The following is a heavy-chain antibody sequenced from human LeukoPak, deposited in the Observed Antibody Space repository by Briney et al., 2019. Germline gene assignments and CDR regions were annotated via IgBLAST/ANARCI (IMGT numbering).Heavy chain of an antibody. CDR2: MFSGGST. V-gene: IGHV3-53*01. Sequence: PGGSLRLSCAVSGFPVSSNFMSWVRQAPGKGLQSVSIMFSGGSTDYADSVRGRFSISRDSSQNTLYLQMDTLRAEDTAVYYCARVSSRWVFQTGLSYFFDFWGHGTLVTVSS. J-gene: IGHJ4*01. CDR1: GFPVSSNF. CDR3: ARVSSRWVFQTGLSYFFDF. D-gene: IGHD3-16*02.